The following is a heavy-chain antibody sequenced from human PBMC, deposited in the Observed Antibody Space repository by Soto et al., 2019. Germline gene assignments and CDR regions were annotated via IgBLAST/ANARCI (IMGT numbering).Heavy chain of an antibody. Sequence: QMQLVQSGAEVKRPGASVRVSCKSSGYTCTSFYIHWVRQAPGQGLEWMGIINPSGGITNFAQRFQGRATMTRYMSTNTHYMELSSLKSDDTAVYYCASSPAFSSSWYGIPPDPRHGMDVWGEGTTVTVSP. CDR3: ASSPAFSSSWYGIPPDPRHGMDV. D-gene: IGHD6-13*01. V-gene: IGHV1-46*01. J-gene: IGHJ6*04. CDR2: INPSGGIT. CDR1: GYTCTSFY.